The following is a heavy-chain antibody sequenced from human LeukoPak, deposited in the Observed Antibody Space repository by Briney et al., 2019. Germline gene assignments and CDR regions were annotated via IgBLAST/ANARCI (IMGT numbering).Heavy chain of an antibody. Sequence: TSENLSLTCTVSGVSISSGSYYWRWLRQPAGRRLEWIGRIYTSGSTNYNPSLKSRVTISVDTSKNQFSLKLSSVTAADTAVYYCAREAYCGGDCYYATDYWGQGTLVTVSS. J-gene: IGHJ4*02. V-gene: IGHV4-61*02. CDR2: IYTSGST. CDR3: AREAYCGGDCYYATDY. CDR1: GVSISSGSYY. D-gene: IGHD2-21*02.